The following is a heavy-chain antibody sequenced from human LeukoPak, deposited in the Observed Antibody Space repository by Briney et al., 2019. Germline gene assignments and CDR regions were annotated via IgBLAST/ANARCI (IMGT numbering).Heavy chain of an antibody. CDR3: TRDSSGLGSAFDI. J-gene: IGHJ3*02. Sequence: GGSLRLSCAASGFTFSTYSMNWVRQAPGKGLEWVSCITSSSRTIYYADSVKGRFTISGDNAKNSLYLQMNRLRDEDTAVYYCTRDSSGLGSAFDIWGQGTVVTVSS. CDR2: ITSSSRTI. CDR1: GFTFSTYS. V-gene: IGHV3-48*02. D-gene: IGHD3-10*01.